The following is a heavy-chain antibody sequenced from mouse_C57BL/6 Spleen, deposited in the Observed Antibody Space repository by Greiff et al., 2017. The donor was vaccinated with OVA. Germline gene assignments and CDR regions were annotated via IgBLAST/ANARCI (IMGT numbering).Heavy chain of an antibody. D-gene: IGHD1-1*01. V-gene: IGHV1-22*01. CDR3: ATAYYGPLDY. J-gene: IGHJ2*01. CDR1: GYTFTDYN. CDR2: INPNNGGT. Sequence: EVQLQQSGPELVKPGASVKMSCKASGYTFTDYNMHWVTQSHGKSLEWIGYINPNNGGTSYNQKFKGKATLTVNKSSSTAYMELRSLTSEDSAVYYCATAYYGPLDYWGQGTTLTVSS.